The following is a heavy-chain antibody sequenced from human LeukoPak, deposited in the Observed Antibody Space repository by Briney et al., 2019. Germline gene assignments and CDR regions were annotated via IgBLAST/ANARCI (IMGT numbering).Heavy chain of an antibody. V-gene: IGHV1-2*02. J-gene: IGHJ4*02. D-gene: IGHD1-26*01. CDR3: ARDWEWEPETGAYFDY. CDR1: GYTFTGYY. Sequence: EASVKVSCKASGYTFTGYYMHWVRRAPGQGLEWMGWINPNSGGTNYAQKFQARVTMTRDTSISTAYMELSRLRSDDTAVYYCARDWEWEPETGAYFDYWGQGTLVTVSS. CDR2: INPNSGGT.